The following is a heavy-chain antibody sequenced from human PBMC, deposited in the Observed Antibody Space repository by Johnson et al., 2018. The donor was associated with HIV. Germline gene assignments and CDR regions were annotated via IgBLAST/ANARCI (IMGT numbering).Heavy chain of an antibody. V-gene: IGHV3-30*02. D-gene: IGHD1-26*01. CDR1: GFTFSSYG. Sequence: QVQLVESGGGVVQPGGSLRLSCAASGFTFSSYGMHWVRQAPGKGLEWVAFIRYDGSNKYYADSVKGRFTISRDNAKNSLYLQMNSLRDEDTAVYQCVTADRGSAWGQGTTVTVSS. CDR3: VTADRGSA. CDR2: IRYDGSNK. J-gene: IGHJ3*01.